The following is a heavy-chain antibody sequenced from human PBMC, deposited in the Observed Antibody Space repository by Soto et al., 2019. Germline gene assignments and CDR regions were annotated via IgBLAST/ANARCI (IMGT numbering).Heavy chain of an antibody. CDR2: ISAYNGNT. CDR1: GYTFTSYG. CDR3: AAGEFSGSYYLYYYSGMDV. V-gene: IGHV1-18*01. D-gene: IGHD1-26*01. J-gene: IGHJ6*02. Sequence: ASVKVSCKASGYTFTSYGISWVRQDPGQGLEWMGWISAYNGNTNYAQKLQGRVTMTTDTSTSTAYMELRSLRSDDTAVYYCAAGEFSGSYYLYYYSGMDVWGQGTTVTVSS.